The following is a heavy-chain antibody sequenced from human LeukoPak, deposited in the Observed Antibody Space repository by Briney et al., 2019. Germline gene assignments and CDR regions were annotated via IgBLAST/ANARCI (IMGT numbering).Heavy chain of an antibody. J-gene: IGHJ3*02. V-gene: IGHV4-59*11. CDR1: GGSISSHY. D-gene: IGHD1-26*01. CDR3: ARARTWFTHIVGATDDAFDI. CDR2: TYYSGST. Sequence: PSETLSLTCTVSGGSISSHYWSWIRQPPGKGLEWIGYTYYSGSTNYNPSLKSRVTISVDTSKNQFSLKLSSVTAADTAVYYCARARTWFTHIVGATDDAFDIWGQGTMVTVSS.